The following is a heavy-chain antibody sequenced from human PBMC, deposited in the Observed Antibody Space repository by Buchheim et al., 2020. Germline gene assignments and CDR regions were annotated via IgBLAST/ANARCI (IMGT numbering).Heavy chain of an antibody. D-gene: IGHD3-3*01. Sequence: QVQLQESGPGLVKPSQTLSLTCTVSGGSISSGSYYWSWIRQPAGKGLEWIGRIYTSGSTNYNPSLKRRVTISVDTSKNQFSLKLSSVTAADTAVYYCARGYDFWSGYSGLLLWGQGTL. CDR1: GGSISSGSYY. V-gene: IGHV4-61*02. CDR2: IYTSGST. CDR3: ARGYDFWSGYSGLLL. J-gene: IGHJ4*02.